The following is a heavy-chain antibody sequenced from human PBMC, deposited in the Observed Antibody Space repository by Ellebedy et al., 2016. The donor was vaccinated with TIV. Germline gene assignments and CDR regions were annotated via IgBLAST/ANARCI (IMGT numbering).Heavy chain of an antibody. Sequence: ESLKISXAASGFTFSDHYMDWVRQAPGKGLEWIGEINHSGSTSYNPSLKSRATISVDTSKNQFSLKLSSVTAADTAVYYCARWPPRYWGQGTLVTVSS. CDR3: ARWPPRY. D-gene: IGHD5-12*01. J-gene: IGHJ4*02. CDR1: GFTFSDHY. V-gene: IGHV4-34*01. CDR2: INHSGST.